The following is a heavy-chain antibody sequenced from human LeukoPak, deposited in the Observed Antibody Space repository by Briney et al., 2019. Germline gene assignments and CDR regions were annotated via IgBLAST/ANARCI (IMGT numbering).Heavy chain of an antibody. D-gene: IGHD3-16*02. Sequence: PSETLSLTCTVSGGSISSSSYYWGWIRQPPGKGLEWIGSIYHSGSTYYNPSLKSRVTISVDTSKNQFSLKLSSVAAADTAVYYCARIYDYVWGSYRRPDAFDIWGQGTMVTVSS. CDR1: GGSISSSSYY. J-gene: IGHJ3*02. CDR3: ARIYDYVWGSYRRPDAFDI. CDR2: IYHSGST. V-gene: IGHV4-39*07.